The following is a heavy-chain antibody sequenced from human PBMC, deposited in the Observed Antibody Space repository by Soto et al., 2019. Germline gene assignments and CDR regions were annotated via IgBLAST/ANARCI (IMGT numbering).Heavy chain of an antibody. CDR1: GGAISTYY. CDR3: ARGQRFSDWFDP. D-gene: IGHD3-3*01. Sequence: QVHLQESGPGLVKPSETLSLTCTVSGGAISTYYWTWIRQPAGKGLAWIGRIYSSGSTKYIPSLHSRIDRSLDTSNNQFSLRLTSVSAADTAVYYCARGQRFSDWFDPWGHVALVTVSS. J-gene: IGHJ5*02. V-gene: IGHV4-4*07. CDR2: IYSSGST.